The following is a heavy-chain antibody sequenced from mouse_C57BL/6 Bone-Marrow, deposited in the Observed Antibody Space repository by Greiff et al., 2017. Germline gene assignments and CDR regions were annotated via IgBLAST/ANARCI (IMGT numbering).Heavy chain of an antibody. V-gene: IGHV5-4*01. Sequence: EVQLVESGGGLVKPGGSLKLSCAASGFTFSSYAMPWVRQTPEKRLEWVATISDGGSYTYYPDNVKGRVTISRDNAKNNLYLQMSHLKSEDTAMYYCARYEGYAYWGQGTLVTVSA. CDR3: ARYEGYAY. CDR1: GFTFSSYA. CDR2: ISDGGSYT. J-gene: IGHJ3*01. D-gene: IGHD2-3*01.